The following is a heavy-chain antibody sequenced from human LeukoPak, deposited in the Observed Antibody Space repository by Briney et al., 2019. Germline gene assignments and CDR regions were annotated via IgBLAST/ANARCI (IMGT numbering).Heavy chain of an antibody. D-gene: IGHD4-17*01. J-gene: IGHJ4*01. V-gene: IGHV1-2*02. CDR3: ARGDGDYVGNDY. CDR1: GYTFTGYY. CDR2: INPNTGGT. Sequence: ASVKVSCKASGYTFTGYYMHWVRQAPGQGFEWMGWINPNTGGTHYAQNFQGRVTMTRDTSISTAYMEFSRLKSDDTAVYYCARGDGDYVGNDYWGHGTLVTASS.